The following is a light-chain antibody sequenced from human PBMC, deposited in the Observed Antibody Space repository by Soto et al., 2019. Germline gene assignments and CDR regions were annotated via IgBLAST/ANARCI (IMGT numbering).Light chain of an antibody. CDR1: QSISSW. CDR3: QQYKSYYT. CDR2: DAS. J-gene: IGKJ2*01. V-gene: IGKV1-5*01. Sequence: DIQMSQSPSTLSAYVGDRVTITCRASQSISSWLAWYQQKPGQAPKLLIYDASSLESGVPSRFSGSGSGTEFTLTISSLQPDDFATYYCQQYKSYYTFGQGTKLEIK.